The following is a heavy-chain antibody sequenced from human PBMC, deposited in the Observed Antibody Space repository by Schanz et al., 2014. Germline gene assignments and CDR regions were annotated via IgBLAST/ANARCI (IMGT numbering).Heavy chain of an antibody. CDR3: ARDRRNADLDY. V-gene: IGHV3-23*04. J-gene: IGHJ4*02. CDR2: ISGGGGNT. CDR1: GFNFSDYA. Sequence: VQLVESGGGLVPPGGSLRLSCAASGFNFSDYAMCWVRQAPGKGLEWVSAISGGGGNTYYADSVKGRFTISGDSSKYTVYLQMNSLRADDTALYYCARDRRNADLDYWGQGTLXTVSS. D-gene: IGHD1-1*01.